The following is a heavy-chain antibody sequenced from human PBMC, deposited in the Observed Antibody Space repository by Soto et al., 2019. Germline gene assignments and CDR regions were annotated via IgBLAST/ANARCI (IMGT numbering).Heavy chain of an antibody. CDR3: AKDYSGGGSSTSLGHY. CDR1: GFTFSSYA. Sequence: EVQLLESGGGLVQPGGSLRLSCAASGFTFSSYAMSWVRQAPGKGLEWVSAISGSGGSTYYAASVKGRFTISRDNSKNTLFLQMNSLRAEDTAVYYCAKDYSGGGSSTSLGHYWGQGTLVTVSS. CDR2: ISGSGGST. D-gene: IGHD2-2*01. V-gene: IGHV3-23*01. J-gene: IGHJ4*02.